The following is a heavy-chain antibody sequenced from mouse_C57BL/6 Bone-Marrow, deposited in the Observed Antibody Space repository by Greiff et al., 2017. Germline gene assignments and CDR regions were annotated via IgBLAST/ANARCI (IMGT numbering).Heavy chain of an antibody. CDR3: ARDGYYVPWYFDV. V-gene: IGHV1-55*01. CDR1: GYTFTSYW. CDR2: IYPGSGST. D-gene: IGHD2-3*01. Sequence: VQLKQPGAELVKPGASVKMSCKASGYTFTSYWITWVKQRPGQGLEWIGDIYPGSGSTNYNEKFKSKATLTVDTSSSTAYMQLSSLTSEDSAVYYCARDGYYVPWYFDVWGTGTTVTVSS. J-gene: IGHJ1*03.